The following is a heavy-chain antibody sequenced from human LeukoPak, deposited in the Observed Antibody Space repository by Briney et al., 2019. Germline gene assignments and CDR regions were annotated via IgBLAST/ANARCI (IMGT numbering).Heavy chain of an antibody. V-gene: IGHV3-74*01. J-gene: IGHJ6*03. CDR3: ARDRKGYYMDV. CDR1: GFTFSSYW. Sequence: GGSLRVSCAASGFTFSSYWMHWVRQAPGKGLEWVSRINSDGSSTSYADSVKGRFTISRDNAKNTLYLQMNSLRAEDTAVYYCARDRKGYYMDVWGKGTTVTVSS. CDR2: INSDGSST.